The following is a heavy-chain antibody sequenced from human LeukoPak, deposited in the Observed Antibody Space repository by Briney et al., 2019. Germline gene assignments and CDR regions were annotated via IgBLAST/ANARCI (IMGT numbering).Heavy chain of an antibody. CDR3: AKGSASWSRSPLHY. J-gene: IGHJ4*02. CDR1: GFTFSSYA. Sequence: PGGSLRLSCTASGFTFSSYAMSWARQAPGKGLECVSTISGSGGSTYYTDSVEGRFTISRDNSKNALFLQMNSLRAEDSAVYYCAKGSASWSRSPLHYWGQGTLVTVSS. CDR2: ISGSGGST. V-gene: IGHV3-23*01. D-gene: IGHD6-6*01.